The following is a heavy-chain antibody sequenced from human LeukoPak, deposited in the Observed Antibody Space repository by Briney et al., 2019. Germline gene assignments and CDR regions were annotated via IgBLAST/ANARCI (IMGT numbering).Heavy chain of an antibody. CDR1: GFTFSSYA. D-gene: IGHD6-19*01. CDR3: ARDIQVPVAGEEDYYYGMDV. J-gene: IGHJ6*02. Sequence: GGSLRLSCAASGFTFSSYAMHWVRQAPGKGLEWVAVISYDGSNKYYADSVKGRFTISRDNSKNTLYLQMNSLRAEDTAVYYCARDIQVPVAGEEDYYYGMDVWGQGTTVTVSS. CDR2: ISYDGSNK. V-gene: IGHV3-30-3*01.